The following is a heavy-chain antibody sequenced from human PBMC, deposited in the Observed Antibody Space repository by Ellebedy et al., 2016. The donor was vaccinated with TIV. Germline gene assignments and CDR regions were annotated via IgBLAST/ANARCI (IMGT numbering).Heavy chain of an antibody. J-gene: IGHJ5*02. Sequence: SETLSLXCTVSGGSISSYYWSWIRQPPGKGLEWIGYIYYSGSTNYNPSLKSRVTISVDTSKNQFSLKLSSVTAADTAVYYCARSGARVNYCGGDCYSSVWFDPWGQGTLVTVSS. V-gene: IGHV4-59*01. D-gene: IGHD2-21*02. CDR2: IYYSGST. CDR1: GGSISSYY. CDR3: ARSGARVNYCGGDCYSSVWFDP.